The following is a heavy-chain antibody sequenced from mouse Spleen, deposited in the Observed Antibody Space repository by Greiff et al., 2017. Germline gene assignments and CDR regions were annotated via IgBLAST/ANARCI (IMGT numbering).Heavy chain of an antibody. CDR2: IDPETGGT. J-gene: IGHJ4*01. CDR3: TRAYSYHYAMDY. Sequence: VQLQQSGAELVRPGASVTLSCKASGYTFTDYEMHWVKQTPVHGLEWIGAIDPETGGTAYNQKFKGKATLTADKSSSTAYMELRSLTSEDSAVYYCTRAYSYHYAMDYWGQGTSVTVSS. CDR1: GYTFTDYE. V-gene: IGHV1-15*01. D-gene: IGHD1-2*01.